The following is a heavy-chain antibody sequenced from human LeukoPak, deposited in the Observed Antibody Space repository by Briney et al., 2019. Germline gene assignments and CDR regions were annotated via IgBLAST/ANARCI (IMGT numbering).Heavy chain of an antibody. CDR2: ISSSGTSI. CDR1: GFTFTSYT. CDR3: ARGSFASAWFSD. V-gene: IGHV3-21*01. Sequence: GESLRLSCAASGFTFTSYTLSWVRQAPGKGLEWVSSISSSGTSIYYADSVKGRFTTSRDNAKNSLFLQVNSLRVEDTAVYYCARGSFASAWFSDWGQGTLVTVSS. D-gene: IGHD6-19*01. J-gene: IGHJ4*02.